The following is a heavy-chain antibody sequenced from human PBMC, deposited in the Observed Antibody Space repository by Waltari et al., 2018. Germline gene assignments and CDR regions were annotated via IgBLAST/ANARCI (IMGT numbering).Heavy chain of an antibody. D-gene: IGHD3-16*01. CDR1: YWSISSRSYY. CDR2: IFYSGSS. V-gene: IGHV4-39*07. Sequence: QQESGPSLVKPSETLSLTCTASYWSISSRSYYWGWIRLAPGKGLELIGHIFYSGSSYHNPSLKSRITMSVDSSKNQFSLTLSSVAAADTAVYYCARVLIRTSGLNFDSWGQGSLVTVSS. J-gene: IGHJ4*02. CDR3: ARVLIRTSGLNFDS.